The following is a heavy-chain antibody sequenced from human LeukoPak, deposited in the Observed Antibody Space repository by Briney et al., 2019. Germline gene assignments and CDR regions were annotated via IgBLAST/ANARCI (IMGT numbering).Heavy chain of an antibody. V-gene: IGHV3-21*01. J-gene: IGHJ6*03. D-gene: IGHD3-10*01. Sequence: GGSLRLSCVASGFTFSSYNMNWVRQAPGKGLEWVSSISSSSRYIYYTDSMKGRFTISRDNAKNSLYLQMNSLRAEDTAVYYCARLSAYYYGSYFYYYMDVWGKGTTVTVSS. CDR2: ISSSSRYI. CDR3: ARLSAYYYGSYFYYYMDV. CDR1: GFTFSSYN.